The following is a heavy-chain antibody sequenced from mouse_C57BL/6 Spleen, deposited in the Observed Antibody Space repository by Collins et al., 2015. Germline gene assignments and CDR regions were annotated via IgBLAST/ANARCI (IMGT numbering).Heavy chain of an antibody. CDR1: GYIFTRFW. CDR3: AMIHFYAMDY. Sequence: QVQLQQPGAELVKPGASVKMSCKASGYIFTRFWIAWMKQRPGQGLEWIGDIYPGSGSTTYNEKFKTKATLTIDTSSSTAFMQPSSLTSEDSAVYYCAMIHFYAMDYWGQGTSVTVSS. J-gene: IGHJ4*01. D-gene: IGHD2-4*01. V-gene: IGHV1-55*01. CDR2: IYPGSGST.